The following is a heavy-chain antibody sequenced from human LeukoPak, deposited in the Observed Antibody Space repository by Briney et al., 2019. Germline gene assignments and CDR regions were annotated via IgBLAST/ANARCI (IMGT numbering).Heavy chain of an antibody. CDR2: IYSSGST. CDR1: GGSISSYY. CDR3: ASRLIVGPTAPFDY. D-gene: IGHD1-26*01. J-gene: IGHJ4*02. V-gene: IGHV4-4*07. Sequence: PSETLSLTCTVSGGSISSYYWSWVRQPAGKGLEWIGRIYSSGSTNYNPSLKSRVTISVDRSKNQFSLKLSSVTAADTAVYYCASRLIVGPTAPFDYWGQGTLVTVSS.